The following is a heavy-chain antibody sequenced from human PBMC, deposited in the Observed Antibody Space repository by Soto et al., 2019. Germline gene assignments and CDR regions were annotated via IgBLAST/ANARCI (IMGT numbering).Heavy chain of an antibody. D-gene: IGHD6-13*01. CDR2: INPSGGST. J-gene: IGHJ1*01. CDR3: ASLAAAGTRPPEYCQH. CDR1: GYTFTSYY. Sequence: ASVKVSCKASGYTFTSYYMHWVRQAPGQGLEWMGIINPSGGSTSYAQKFQGRVTMTRDTSTSTVYMELSSLRSEDTAVYYCASLAAAGTRPPEYCQHRGQRSLVTVSS. V-gene: IGHV1-46*01.